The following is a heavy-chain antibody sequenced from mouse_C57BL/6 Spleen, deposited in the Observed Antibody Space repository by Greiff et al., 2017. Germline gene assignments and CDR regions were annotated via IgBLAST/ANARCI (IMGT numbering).Heavy chain of an antibody. CDR2: ISSGGSYT. CDR3: ARHAANWDYWFAY. CDR1: GFTFSSYG. D-gene: IGHD4-1*01. Sequence: EVMLVESGGDLVKPGGSLKLSCAASGFTFSSYGMSWVRQTPDKRLEWVATISSGGSYTYYPDSVKGRFTISRDNAKNTLYLQMSSLKSEDTAMYYCARHAANWDYWFAYWGQGTLVTVSA. V-gene: IGHV5-6*01. J-gene: IGHJ3*01.